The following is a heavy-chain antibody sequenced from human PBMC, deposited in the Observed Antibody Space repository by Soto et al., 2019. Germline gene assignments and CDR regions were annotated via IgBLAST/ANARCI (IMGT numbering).Heavy chain of an antibody. CDR2: IDWDDDK. CDR3: ARTRIDDSSGHYYYYGMDV. V-gene: IGHV2-70*01. CDR1: WFSLSTSGMW. Sequence: PSLANPTQTLTLTCTFSWFSLSTSGMWVSWIRRPPVKALEWLALIDWDDDKYYSTSLKTRLTISKDTSKNQVVLTMTNMDPVDTATYYCARTRIDDSSGHYYYYGMDVWGQGTTVTVSS. D-gene: IGHD3-22*01. J-gene: IGHJ6*02.